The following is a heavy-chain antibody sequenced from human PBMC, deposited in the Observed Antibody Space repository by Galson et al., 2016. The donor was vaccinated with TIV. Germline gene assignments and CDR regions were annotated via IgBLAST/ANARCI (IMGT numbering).Heavy chain of an antibody. J-gene: IGHJ4*02. CDR2: ISGGGGST. Sequence: SLRLSCAASGFTFSSHAITWVRQAPGKGLEWISAISGGGGSTYHTDSVKGRFTISRDNSKNKVFLQMNSLRAEDTAVYYCAKIDSSGYNYGGRFVYWGQGALVTVSS. CDR3: AKIDSSGYNYGGRFVY. V-gene: IGHV3-23*01. D-gene: IGHD3-22*01. CDR1: GFTFSSHA.